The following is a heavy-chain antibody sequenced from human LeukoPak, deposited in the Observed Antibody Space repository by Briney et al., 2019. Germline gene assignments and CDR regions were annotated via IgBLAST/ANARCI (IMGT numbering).Heavy chain of an antibody. CDR2: INHSGST. CDR3: AKARRGYGSGSYYNPPYFGSWFDP. D-gene: IGHD3-10*01. J-gene: IGHJ5*02. CDR1: GGSFSGYY. Sequence: SETLSLTCAVYGGSFSGYYWSWIRQPPGKGQEWIGEINHSGSTNYNPSLKSRVTISVDTSKNQFSLKLSSVTAADTAVYYCAKARRGYGSGSYYNPPYFGSWFDPWGQGTLVTVSS. V-gene: IGHV4-34*01.